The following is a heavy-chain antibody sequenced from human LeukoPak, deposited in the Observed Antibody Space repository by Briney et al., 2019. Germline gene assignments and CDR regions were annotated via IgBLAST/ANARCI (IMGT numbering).Heavy chain of an antibody. CDR2: ISGSSGNT. V-gene: IGHV3-23*01. J-gene: IGHJ4*02. Sequence: PGGSLRLPCAASGFTFTNYAMSWVRQAPGKGLEWVSAISGSSGNTYYADSVKGRFTVSRDNSKNTLYLQMNSLRAEDTAVYYCAKDQPPYCSSTSCYLYPVDYWGQGTLVTVSS. CDR1: GFTFTNYA. D-gene: IGHD2-2*01. CDR3: AKDQPPYCSSTSCYLYPVDY.